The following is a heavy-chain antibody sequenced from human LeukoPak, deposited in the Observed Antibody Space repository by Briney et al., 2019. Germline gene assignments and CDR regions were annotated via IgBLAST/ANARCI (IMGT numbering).Heavy chain of an antibody. V-gene: IGHV3-23*01. J-gene: IGHJ4*02. CDR1: RFTFSSYR. Sequence: PGGSLRLSCAASRFTFSSYRMSWVRQAPGKGLEWVSAISGSGDSTYYADSVKGRFTISRDNSKNTLYLQMNSLRVEDTAVYYCAKPSPFYYHSSGYYHFDYWGQGTLVTVSS. D-gene: IGHD3-22*01. CDR3: AKPSPFYYHSSGYYHFDY. CDR2: ISGSGDST.